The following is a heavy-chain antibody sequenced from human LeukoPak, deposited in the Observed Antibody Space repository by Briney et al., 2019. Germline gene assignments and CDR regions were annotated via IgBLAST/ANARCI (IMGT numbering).Heavy chain of an antibody. CDR2: ISAYNGNT. CDR1: RYTFTSYG. Sequence: ASVKVSCKASRYTFTSYGISWVRQAPGQGLEWMGWISAYNGNTNYAQKLQGRVTMTTDTSTSTAYMELRSLRSDDTAVYYCARVLRGYSYGVVYNWFDPWGQGTLVTVSS. CDR3: ARVLRGYSYGVVYNWFDP. V-gene: IGHV1-18*01. D-gene: IGHD5-18*01. J-gene: IGHJ5*02.